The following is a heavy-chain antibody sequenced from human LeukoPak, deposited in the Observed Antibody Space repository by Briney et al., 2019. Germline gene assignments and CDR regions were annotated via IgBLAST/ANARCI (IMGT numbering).Heavy chain of an antibody. CDR1: GFTFSSYA. J-gene: IGHJ4*02. D-gene: IGHD3-10*01. CDR3: VKTYQYYYGSGSYWDY. Sequence: PGGSLRLSCSASGFTFSSYAIYWIRQAPGKGLEYVSAINSNGGSTYYADSVKGRFTISRDNSKNTLYLQMSSLRAEDTAVYYCVKTYQYYYGSGSYWDYWGQGPLVTVSS. V-gene: IGHV3-64D*09. CDR2: INSNGGST.